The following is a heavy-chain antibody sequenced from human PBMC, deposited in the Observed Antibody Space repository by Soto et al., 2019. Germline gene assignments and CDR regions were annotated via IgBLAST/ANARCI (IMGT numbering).Heavy chain of an antibody. CDR3: AKDRLAGNFDY. Sequence: GGSLRISFAASGFTFNNYAMNWVRQAPGKGLEWVATISATGGSTYYADSVKGRFTISRDNSKNTLYLQMNGLRVEDTAVYYCAKDRLAGNFDYWGQGTQVTVSS. CDR1: GFTFNNYA. CDR2: ISATGGST. V-gene: IGHV3-23*01. J-gene: IGHJ4*02.